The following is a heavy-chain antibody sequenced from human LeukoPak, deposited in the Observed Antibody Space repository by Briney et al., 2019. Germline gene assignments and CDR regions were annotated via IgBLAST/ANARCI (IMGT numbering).Heavy chain of an antibody. CDR3: ARDQGYFDY. J-gene: IGHJ4*02. CDR1: GGSFSGYY. V-gene: IGHV4-34*01. CDR2: INHSGST. Sequence: MTSETLSLTCAVYGGSFSGYYWSWIRQPPGKGLEWIGEINHSGSTNYNPSLKSRVTISVDTSKNQFSLKLSSVTAADTAVYYCARDQGYFDYWGQGTLVTVSS.